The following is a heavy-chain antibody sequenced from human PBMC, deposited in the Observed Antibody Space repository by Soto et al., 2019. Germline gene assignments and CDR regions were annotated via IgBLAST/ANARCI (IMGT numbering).Heavy chain of an antibody. CDR2: IIPIFGTA. CDR3: ARAYYYDSSGYYSNAYYFDY. CDR1: GGTFSSYA. V-gene: IGHV1-69*01. J-gene: IGHJ4*02. D-gene: IGHD3-22*01. Sequence: QVQLVQSGAEVKKPGSSVKVSCKASGGTFSSYAISWVRQAPGQGLEWMGGIIPIFGTANYAQKFQGRVTITADESTSTASMELSSLRSEDTAVYYCARAYYYDSSGYYSNAYYFDYWGQGTLVTVSS.